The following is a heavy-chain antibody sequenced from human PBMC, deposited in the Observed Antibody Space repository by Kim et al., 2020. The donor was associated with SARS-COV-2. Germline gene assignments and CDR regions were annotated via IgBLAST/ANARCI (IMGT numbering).Heavy chain of an antibody. CDR3: AKASKDYDILTGPSFDY. Sequence: KGRFTISRDNSKNSLYLQMNSLRAEDTALYYCAKASKDYDILTGPSFDYWGQGTLVTVSS. V-gene: IGHV3-43D*03. D-gene: IGHD3-9*01. J-gene: IGHJ4*02.